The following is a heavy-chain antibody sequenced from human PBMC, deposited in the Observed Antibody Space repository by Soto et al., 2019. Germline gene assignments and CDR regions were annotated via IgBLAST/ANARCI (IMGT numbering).Heavy chain of an antibody. V-gene: IGHV1-2*04. CDR1: GYTFTGYY. J-gene: IGHJ5*02. D-gene: IGHD5-18*01. CDR3: ARDWVPAALDTAMVTGRFVP. CDR2: INPNSGGT. Sequence: ASVKVSCKASGYTFTGYYMHWVRQAPGQGLEWMGWINPNSGGTNYAQKFQGWVTMTRDTSISTAYMELSRLRSDDTAVYYCARDWVPAALDTAMVTGRFVPWGQGTLVNVSS.